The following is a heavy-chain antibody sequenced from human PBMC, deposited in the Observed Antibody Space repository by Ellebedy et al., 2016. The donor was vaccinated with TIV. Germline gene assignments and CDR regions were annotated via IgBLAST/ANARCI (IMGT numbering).Heavy chain of an antibody. CDR3: ARVRRESLWFAESQYFFDY. CDR1: GDSFSGYY. V-gene: IGHV4-34*12. CDR2: VIHTGST. Sequence: MPSETLSLTCAVYGDSFSGYYWSWIRQPPGKGLEWIGEVIHTGSTNYNPSLKSRVTISVDTSKNQFSLNLSSVTAADTAVYYCARVRRESLWFAESQYFFDYWGQGTQVTVSS. J-gene: IGHJ4*02. D-gene: IGHD3-10*01.